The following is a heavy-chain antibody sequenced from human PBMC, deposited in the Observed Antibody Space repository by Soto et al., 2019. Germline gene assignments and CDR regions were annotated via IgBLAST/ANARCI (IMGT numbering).Heavy chain of an antibody. CDR2: FIPMFNRP. Sequence: QVQLVQSGAEVKKPGSSVKVSCKASGGTFSSYAISWVRQAPGQGLEWMGGFIPMFNRPHSARKFQGRVTITADESTSTAYMDLSSLRSEETAVYYWARGQFHHVSNYYYALDVWGQGTTVTVSS. J-gene: IGHJ6*02. V-gene: IGHV1-69*01. CDR1: GGTFSSYA. CDR3: ARGQFHHVSNYYYALDV.